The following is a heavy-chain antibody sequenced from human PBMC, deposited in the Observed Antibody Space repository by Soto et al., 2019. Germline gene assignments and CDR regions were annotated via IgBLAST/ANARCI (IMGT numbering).Heavy chain of an antibody. CDR1: GYTFTSYG. V-gene: IGHV1-18*01. Sequence: ASVKVSCKASGYTFTSYGISWVRQAPGQGLEWMGWISAYNGNTNYAQKLQGRVTITTDTSTSTAYMELRSLRSDDTAVYYCARSSGVPAAPNWFDPWGQGTLVTVSS. J-gene: IGHJ5*02. D-gene: IGHD2-2*01. CDR2: ISAYNGNT. CDR3: ARSSGVPAAPNWFDP.